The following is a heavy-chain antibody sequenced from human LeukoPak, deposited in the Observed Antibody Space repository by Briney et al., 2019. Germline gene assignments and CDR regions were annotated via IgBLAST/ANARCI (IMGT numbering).Heavy chain of an antibody. Sequence: ASVKVSCKASGYTFTSYDISWVRQATGQGLEWMGWMNPNSGNTGYAQKFQGRVTITRNTSISTAYMELSSLRSEDTAVYYCARGDYDYVWGSYRKSDYWGQGTLVTVSS. V-gene: IGHV1-8*03. J-gene: IGHJ4*02. CDR1: GYTFTSYD. CDR3: ARGDYDYVWGSYRKSDY. CDR2: MNPNSGNT. D-gene: IGHD3-16*02.